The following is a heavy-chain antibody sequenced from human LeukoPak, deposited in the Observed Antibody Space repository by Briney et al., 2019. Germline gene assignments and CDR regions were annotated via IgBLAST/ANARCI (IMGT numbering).Heavy chain of an antibody. V-gene: IGHV1-69*13. CDR1: GGTFSSYA. CDR3: ARSPPSGGYCSSTSCYTNYYYYMDV. J-gene: IGHJ6*03. Sequence: SVKVSCKASGGTFSSYAISWVRQAPGQGLEWMGGIIPIFGTANYAQKFQGRVTITADESTSTAYMELSSLRSEDTAVYYCARSPPSGGYCSSTSCYTNYYYYMDVWGKGTTVTVSS. CDR2: IIPIFGTA. D-gene: IGHD2-2*02.